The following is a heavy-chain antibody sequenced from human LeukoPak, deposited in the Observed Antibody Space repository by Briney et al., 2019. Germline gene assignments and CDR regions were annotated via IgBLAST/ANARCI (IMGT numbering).Heavy chain of an antibody. D-gene: IGHD2-21*01. CDR3: ARGGGDWGFHQSDY. CDR2: IYTSGST. J-gene: IGHJ4*02. Sequence: SQTLSLTCTVSGGSFSSGSYYWSWIRQPAGKGLEWIGRIYTSGSTNYNPSLKSRVTISVDTSNNQFSLKLSSVTAADTAVYYCARGGGDWGFHQSDYWGQGTLVTVSS. V-gene: IGHV4-61*02. CDR1: GGSFSSGSYY.